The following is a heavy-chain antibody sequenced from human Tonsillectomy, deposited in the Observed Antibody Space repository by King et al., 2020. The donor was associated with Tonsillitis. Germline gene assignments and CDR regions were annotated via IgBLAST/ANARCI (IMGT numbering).Heavy chain of an antibody. D-gene: IGHD6-13*01. CDR1: GYTFTGYY. CDR3: WGSSWSYYYGMDV. Sequence: EQLVQSGAEVKKPGASVKVSCKASGYTFTGYYMHWVRQAPGQGLEWMGWINPNSGGTNYAQKFQGRVTMTRDTSISTAYMELSRLRSDDTAVYYCWGSSWSYYYGMDVWGQGTTVTVSS. V-gene: IGHV1-2*02. CDR2: INPNSGGT. J-gene: IGHJ6*02.